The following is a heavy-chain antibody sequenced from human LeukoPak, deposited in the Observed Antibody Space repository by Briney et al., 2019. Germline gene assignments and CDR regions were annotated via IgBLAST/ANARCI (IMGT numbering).Heavy chain of an antibody. D-gene: IGHD6-13*01. CDR3: ARLGIAAAPYYFDY. CDR1: GVSISSGGYY. CDR2: IYYSGST. V-gene: IGHV4-39*01. J-gene: IGHJ4*02. Sequence: PSQTLSLTCTVSGVSISSGGYYWSWIRQPPGKGLEWIGSIYYSGSTYYNPSLKSRVTISVDTSKNQFSLKLSSVTAADTAGYYCARLGIAAAPYYFDYWGQGTLVTVSS.